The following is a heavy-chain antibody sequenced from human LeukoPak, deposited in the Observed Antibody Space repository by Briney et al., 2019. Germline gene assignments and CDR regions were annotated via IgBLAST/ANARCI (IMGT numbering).Heavy chain of an antibody. V-gene: IGHV3-30*02. CDR1: GFTFTTYG. Sequence: GGSLRLSCAASGFTFTTYGMHWVRQAPGKGLEWVAFIQNDEIDKFYADSVKGRFTIPRDNSRNTLYLQMNSLRAEDTAVYYCAKERKLLPFDCWGQGTLVTVSS. CDR3: AKERKLLPFDC. D-gene: IGHD4-23*01. J-gene: IGHJ4*02. CDR2: IQNDEIDK.